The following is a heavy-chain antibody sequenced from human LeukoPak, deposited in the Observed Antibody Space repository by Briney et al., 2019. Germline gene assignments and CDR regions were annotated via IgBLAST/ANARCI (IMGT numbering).Heavy chain of an antibody. V-gene: IGHV3-74*01. J-gene: IGHJ6*02. Sequence: GGSLRLSCVASGNYWMHWVRQAPGKGLVWVSHINSDGSWTSYADSVKGRFTISKDNAKNTVYLQMNSLRVEDTAVYYCARDYGRSRDYGMDVWGPGTTVTVSS. CDR3: ARDYGRSRDYGMDV. D-gene: IGHD3-10*01. CDR1: GNYW. CDR2: INSDGSWT.